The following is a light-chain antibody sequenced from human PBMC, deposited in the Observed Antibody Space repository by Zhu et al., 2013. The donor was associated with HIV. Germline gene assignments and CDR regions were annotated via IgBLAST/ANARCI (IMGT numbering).Light chain of an antibody. CDR3: RQIYHTPLT. Sequence: DFQMTQSPSSLSASPGDRVVITCRASQDIRSSLAWYQQKAGNAPKLLIHGASNLESGVPSRFSGSGSGTEFTLTISGLQPEDFATYFCRQIYHTPLTFGPRT. CDR1: QDIRSS. CDR2: GAS. J-gene: IGKJ3*01. V-gene: IGKV1-27*01.